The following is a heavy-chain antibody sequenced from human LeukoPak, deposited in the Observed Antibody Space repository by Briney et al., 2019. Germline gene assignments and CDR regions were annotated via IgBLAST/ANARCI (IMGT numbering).Heavy chain of an antibody. V-gene: IGHV1-18*01. D-gene: IGHD3-10*01. CDR1: GYTFTSYG. Sequence: ASVKVSCKASGYTFTSYGISWVRQAPGQGLEWMGWISAYNGNTNYAQKLQGRVTMTTGTSTSTAYMELRSLRSDDTAVYYCARDLQVRGAPISDPWGQGTLVTVSS. J-gene: IGHJ5*02. CDR2: ISAYNGNT. CDR3: ARDLQVRGAPISDP.